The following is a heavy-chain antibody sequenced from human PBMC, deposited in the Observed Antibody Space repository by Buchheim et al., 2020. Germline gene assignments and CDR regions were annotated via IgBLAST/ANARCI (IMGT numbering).Heavy chain of an antibody. CDR2: IKQDGSEK. Sequence: EVQLVESGGGLVQPGGSLRLSCAASGFTFSSYWMSWVRQAPGKGLEWVANIKQDGSEKYYVDSVKGRFTIPRDNAKNSLYLQMNSLRAEDTAVYYCARDLVIRFDHYYYYGMDVWGQGTT. CDR3: ARDLVIRFDHYYYYGMDV. CDR1: GFTFSSYW. D-gene: IGHD3-3*01. J-gene: IGHJ6*02. V-gene: IGHV3-7*01.